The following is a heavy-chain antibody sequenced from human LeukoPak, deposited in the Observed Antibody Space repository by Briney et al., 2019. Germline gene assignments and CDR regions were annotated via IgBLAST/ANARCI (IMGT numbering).Heavy chain of an antibody. Sequence: RASVKVSCKASGYTFTGYFVHWVRQAPGQGPEWMGLISPTGGSTAYAQKFQGRVTLTRDMSTSTDYLELSSLRSEDTAVYYCARDNSVRDEAWWFYPWGQGTLVTVSS. J-gene: IGHJ5*02. V-gene: IGHV1-46*01. CDR3: ARDNSVRDEAWWFYP. D-gene: IGHD5-24*01. CDR2: ISPTGGST. CDR1: GYTFTGYF.